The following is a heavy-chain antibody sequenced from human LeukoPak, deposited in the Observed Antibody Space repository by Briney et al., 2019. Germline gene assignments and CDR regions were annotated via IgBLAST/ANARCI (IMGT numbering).Heavy chain of an antibody. CDR3: AKTRERAHTYYYYMDV. CDR2: IYHSGST. V-gene: IGHV4-38-2*01. Sequence: PSETLSLTCAVSGYSISSGYYWGWIRQPPGKGPEWIGSIYHSGSTYYNPSLKSRVTISVDTSKNQFSLKLSSVTAADTAVYYCAKTRERAHTYYYYMDVWGKGTTVTVSS. CDR1: GYSISSGYY. J-gene: IGHJ6*03.